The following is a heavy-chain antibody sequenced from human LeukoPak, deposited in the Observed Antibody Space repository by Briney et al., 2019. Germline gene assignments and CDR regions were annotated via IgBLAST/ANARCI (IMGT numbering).Heavy chain of an antibody. V-gene: IGHV1-46*01. CDR3: ARAYGSGSYTLLFFDY. J-gene: IGHJ4*02. Sequence: ASVKVSSKASGYTFTNYYMHWVRQAPGQGLEWMGIINPSGGSTSYAQKFQGRVTMTRDTSTSTVYMELSSLRSEDTAVYYCARAYGSGSYTLLFFDYWGQGTLVTVSS. CDR1: GYTFTNYY. CDR2: INPSGGST. D-gene: IGHD3-10*01.